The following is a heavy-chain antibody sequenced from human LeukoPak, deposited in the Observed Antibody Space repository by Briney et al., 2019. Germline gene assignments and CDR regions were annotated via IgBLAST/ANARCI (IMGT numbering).Heavy chain of an antibody. J-gene: IGHJ4*02. CDR3: ARAAFAAMADY. CDR2: IKTDGSEK. CDR1: GFTFSSYW. Sequence: GGSLRLSCAASGFTFSSYWMSWVRQVPGKGLEWVANIKTDGSEKYYLDSVKGRFTISRDNAKNSLYLQMNSLRAEDTAVYYCARAAFAAMADYWGQGTLVTVSS. D-gene: IGHD5-18*01. V-gene: IGHV3-7*01.